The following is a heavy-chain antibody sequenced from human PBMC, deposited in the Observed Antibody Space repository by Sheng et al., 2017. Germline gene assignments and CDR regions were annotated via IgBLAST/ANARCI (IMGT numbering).Heavy chain of an antibody. D-gene: IGHD3-22*01. J-gene: IGHJ4*02. CDR1: GFTFSSYA. CDR2: ISYDGSNK. CDR3: ARMEDSSGEAGFFDY. V-gene: IGHV3-30*04. Sequence: QVQLVESGGGVVQPGRSLRLSCAASGFTFSSYAMHWVRQAPGKGLEWVAVISYDGSNKYYADSVKGRFTISRDNSKNTLYLQMNSLRAEDTAVYYCARMEDSSGEAGFFDYWGQGTLVTVSS.